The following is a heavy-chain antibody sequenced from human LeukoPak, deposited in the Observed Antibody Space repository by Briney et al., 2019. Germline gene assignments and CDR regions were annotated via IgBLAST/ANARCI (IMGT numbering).Heavy chain of an antibody. CDR3: ARDLAYSRLDY. J-gene: IGHJ4*02. Sequence: PGGSLRLSCAASGFTFSSYSMNWIRQAPGKGLEWVASINPDGNKKYSADSVKGRFTISRDNAENSLYLQMNSLRVEDTAFYYCARDLAYSRLDYWGRGMLVTVSS. D-gene: IGHD5-18*01. CDR1: GFTFSSYS. V-gene: IGHV3-7*01. CDR2: INPDGNKK.